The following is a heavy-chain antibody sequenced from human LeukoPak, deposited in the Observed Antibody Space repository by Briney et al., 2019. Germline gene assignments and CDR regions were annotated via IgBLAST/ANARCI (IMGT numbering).Heavy chain of an antibody. CDR2: ISSSGSTI. J-gene: IGHJ4*02. CDR1: GFTFSSYE. Sequence: PGGSLRLSCAASGFTFSSYEMNWVRQAPGKGLEWVSYISSSGSTIYYADSVKGRFTISRDNAKNTLYLQMNSLRAEDTAVYYCAKDLWFGELGYFDYWGQGTLVTVSS. CDR3: AKDLWFGELGYFDY. V-gene: IGHV3-48*03. D-gene: IGHD3-10*01.